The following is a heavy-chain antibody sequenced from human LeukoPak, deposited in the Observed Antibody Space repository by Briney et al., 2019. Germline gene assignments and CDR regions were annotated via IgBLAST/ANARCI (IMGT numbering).Heavy chain of an antibody. V-gene: IGHV3-23*01. D-gene: IGHD6-6*01. CDR3: AKGKGYSSSSSDH. CDR2: ISGSDGST. CDR1: GFTFNSHA. Sequence: GGSLRLSCAASGFTFNSHAMNWVRQAPGKGLEWVSAISGSDGSTYYADSVKGRSTISRDNSKNTLYLQMNSLRAEDTAVYHCAKGKGYSSSSSDHWGQGTLVTVSS. J-gene: IGHJ5*02.